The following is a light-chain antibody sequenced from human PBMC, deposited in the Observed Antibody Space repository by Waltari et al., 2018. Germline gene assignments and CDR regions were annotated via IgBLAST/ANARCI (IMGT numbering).Light chain of an antibody. CDR3: QQYNDRPPYS. CDR2: GAS. V-gene: IGKV3-15*01. J-gene: IGKJ2*03. CDR1: QNIGLN. Sequence: EIVMTQSPATLSVSPWKAATLSGRASQNIGLNLAWYQQKPGQAPRLLIYGASTRATGVPTRFSATGSGTEYTLTISSLQSDDSAFYYCQQYNDRPPYSFGQGTKLEIK.